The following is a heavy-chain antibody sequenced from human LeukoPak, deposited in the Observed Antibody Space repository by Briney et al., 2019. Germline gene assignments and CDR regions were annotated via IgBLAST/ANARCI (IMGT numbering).Heavy chain of an antibody. CDR3: AREIRSRGTGWFDP. Sequence: PSETLSLTCTVPGGSVSSGSYYWSWIRQPPGKGLEWIGYIDYIGSTNYNPSLKSRVTISVHTSKNQFSLKLSAVTAADTAVYYCAREIRSRGTGWFDPWGQGTLVTVSS. D-gene: IGHD1-1*01. CDR2: IDYIGST. V-gene: IGHV4-61*01. J-gene: IGHJ5*02. CDR1: GGSVSSGSYY.